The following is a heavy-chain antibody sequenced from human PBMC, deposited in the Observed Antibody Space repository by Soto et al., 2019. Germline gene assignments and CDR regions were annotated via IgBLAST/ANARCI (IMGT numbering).Heavy chain of an antibody. V-gene: IGHV3-15*01. CDR2: IKSKTDGGTT. D-gene: IGHD4-17*01. J-gene: IGHJ5*02. CDR3: TTARTYGDNGFDP. Sequence: GGSLRLSCAASGFTFSNAWMSWVRQAPGKGLEWVGRIKSKTDGGTTDYAAPVKGRFTISRDDSKNTLYLQMNSLKTEDTAVYYCTTARTYGDNGFDPWGQGTLVTVSS. CDR1: GFTFSNAW.